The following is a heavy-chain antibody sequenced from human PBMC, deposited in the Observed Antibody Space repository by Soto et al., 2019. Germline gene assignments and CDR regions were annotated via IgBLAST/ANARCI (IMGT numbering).Heavy chain of an antibody. D-gene: IGHD1-1*01. CDR3: ERLTGIPEIAPLEDDN. J-gene: IGHJ4*02. V-gene: IGHV3-21*06. Sequence: PGGSLRLSCAASGFTLSLYTINWVRQAPGKGLEWVSSLGVSDDRFYADSVKGRFTISRDNAKNTLYLEMHGLRGEDTAVYYCERLTGIPEIAPLEDDNWGQGTLVTVSS. CDR2: LGVSDDR. CDR1: GFTLSLYT.